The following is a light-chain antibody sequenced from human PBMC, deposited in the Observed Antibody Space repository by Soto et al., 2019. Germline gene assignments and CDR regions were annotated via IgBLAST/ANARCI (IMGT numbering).Light chain of an antibody. V-gene: IGKV3-15*01. Sequence: ETVMTQSPATLSVSPGERATLSCRTSESVSYYLAWYQQKPGQAPRLLMYGASTRATGIPARFTGSGSGTEFTLTISSLQSEDSAVYYCQQYNNWPGRAFGQGTKLEIK. CDR1: ESVSYY. CDR3: QQYNNWPGRA. CDR2: GAS. J-gene: IGKJ2*01.